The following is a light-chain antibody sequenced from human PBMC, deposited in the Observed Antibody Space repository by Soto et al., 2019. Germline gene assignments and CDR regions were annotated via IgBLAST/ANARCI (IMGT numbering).Light chain of an antibody. CDR3: SSYADNNHYV. J-gene: IGLJ1*01. Sequence: QSALTQPPSASGSPGQSVTISCTGTSSDFGAYNYIYISWYQQHPGKAPKLMIYEVTKRPSGVPDRFSGSKSGNTASLTVSGLQAEDEADYYCSSYADNNHYVFGTGTKLTVL. CDR1: SSDFGAYNY. CDR2: EVT. V-gene: IGLV2-8*01.